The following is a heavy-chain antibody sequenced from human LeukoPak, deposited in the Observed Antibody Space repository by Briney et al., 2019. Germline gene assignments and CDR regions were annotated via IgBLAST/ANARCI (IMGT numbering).Heavy chain of an antibody. D-gene: IGHD6-13*01. CDR1: GFTFSSYS. Sequence: PGGSLRLSCAASGFTFSSYSMNWVRQAPGKGLEWVSSISSSSSYIYYADSVKGRFTISRDNAKNSLYLQMNSLRAEDTAVYYCARDPYSSSWYFDYWGQGTLVTVSS. V-gene: IGHV3-21*01. CDR3: ARDPYSSSWYFDY. J-gene: IGHJ4*02. CDR2: ISSSSSYI.